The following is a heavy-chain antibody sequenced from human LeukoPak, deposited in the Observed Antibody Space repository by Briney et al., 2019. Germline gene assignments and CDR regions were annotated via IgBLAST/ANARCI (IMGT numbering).Heavy chain of an antibody. CDR3: ARRGGNYYGWFDP. CDR2: IYCSGST. CDR1: GDSISSDD. Sequence: PSETLSLTCTGSGDSISSDDWSWIRQPPGKGLEWIGYIYCSGSTNYNPSLKSRVTISLDTSRNQFSLKLSSVTAADTAVYFCARRGGNYYGWFDPWGQGTLVTVSS. V-gene: IGHV4-59*08. J-gene: IGHJ5*02. D-gene: IGHD1-26*01.